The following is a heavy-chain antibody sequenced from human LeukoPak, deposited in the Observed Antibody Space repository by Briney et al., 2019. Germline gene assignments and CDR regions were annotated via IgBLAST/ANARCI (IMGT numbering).Heavy chain of an antibody. D-gene: IGHD3-3*01. V-gene: IGHV3-48*01. CDR1: GFNFSTYN. J-gene: IGHJ4*02. CDR3: ARDGYDFWSDYPTTLDY. CDR2: ISTSSRTI. Sequence: GGSLRLSCAVSGFNFSTYNMNWVRQAPGKGLEWVSYISTSSRTIYYADSVKGRFTISRDNAKNSLYLQMNSLRAEDTAVYYCARDGYDFWSDYPTTLDYWGQGTLVPVSS.